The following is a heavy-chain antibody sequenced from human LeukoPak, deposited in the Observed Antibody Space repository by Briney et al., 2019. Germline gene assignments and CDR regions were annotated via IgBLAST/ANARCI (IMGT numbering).Heavy chain of an antibody. CDR1: GFTLSRSA. CDR2: ISGRGDST. CDR3: GRGVLGSSWSYYYYGMDV. V-gene: IGHV3-23*01. J-gene: IGHJ6*02. Sequence: TGGSLRLSCAASGFTLSRSAMSWVRETPGKGLGWVSAISGRGDSTYYADSVKCRFAISRDNSKNTLYLQMSSLRAEDTAVYYCGRGVLGSSWSYYYYGMDVWGQGTTVTVSS. D-gene: IGHD6-13*01.